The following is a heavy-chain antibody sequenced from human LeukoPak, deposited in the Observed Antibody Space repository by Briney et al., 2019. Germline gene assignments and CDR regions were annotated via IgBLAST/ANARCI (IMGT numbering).Heavy chain of an antibody. Sequence: GGSLRLSCAASGFTFSSYWMHWVRQAPGKGLVWVSRINTDGSSTTYADSVKGRFTISRDNAKNTLYLQMNSLRAEDTAVYYCARDRDIVATISDAFDIWGQGTMVTVSS. CDR1: GFTFSSYW. D-gene: IGHD5-12*01. CDR2: INTDGSST. CDR3: ARDRDIVATISDAFDI. V-gene: IGHV3-74*01. J-gene: IGHJ3*02.